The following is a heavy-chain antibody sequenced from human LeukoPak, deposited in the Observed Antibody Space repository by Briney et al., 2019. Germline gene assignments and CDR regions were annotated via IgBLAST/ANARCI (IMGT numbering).Heavy chain of an antibody. CDR3: ARAYCSSTSCYGRWFDP. CDR2: INHSGST. V-gene: IGHV4-30-2*01. J-gene: IGHJ5*02. Sequence: SQTLSLTCAVSGGSISSGGYSWSWIRQPPGKGLEWIGGINHSGSTYYNPSLKSRVTISVDTSKNQFSLKLSSVTAADTAMYYCARAYCSSTSCYGRWFDPWGQGTLVTVSS. D-gene: IGHD2-2*01. CDR1: GGSISSGGYS.